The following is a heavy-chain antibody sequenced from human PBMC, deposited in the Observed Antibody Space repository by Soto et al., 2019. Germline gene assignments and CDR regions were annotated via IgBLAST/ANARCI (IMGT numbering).Heavy chain of an antibody. Sequence: SETLSLTCAVYGGSFSGYYWSWIRQPPGKGLEWIGEINHSGSTNYNPSLKSRVTISVDTSKNQFSLKLSSVTAADTAVYYCARCGVVTYYYYYGMDVWGQGTTVTVSS. CDR2: INHSGST. CDR1: GGSFSGYY. V-gene: IGHV4-34*01. CDR3: ARCGVVTYYYYYGMDV. J-gene: IGHJ6*02. D-gene: IGHD3-3*01.